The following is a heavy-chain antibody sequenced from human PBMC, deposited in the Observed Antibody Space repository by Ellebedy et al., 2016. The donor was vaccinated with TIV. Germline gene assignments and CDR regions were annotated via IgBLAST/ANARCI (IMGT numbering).Heavy chain of an antibody. CDR3: ARGSGYCSSTSCSGETD. D-gene: IGHD2-2*01. J-gene: IGHJ4*02. V-gene: IGHV3-21*04. CDR2: ITSANRDI. Sequence: PGGSLRLSCAASGFTFSDYSMNWVRQAPGKGLEWVSSITSANRDIGYADSVKGRFTISSDNAKNSLYLQMNSLSADDTAVYYCARGSGYCSSTSCSGETDWGQGTPVTVSS. CDR1: GFTFSDYS.